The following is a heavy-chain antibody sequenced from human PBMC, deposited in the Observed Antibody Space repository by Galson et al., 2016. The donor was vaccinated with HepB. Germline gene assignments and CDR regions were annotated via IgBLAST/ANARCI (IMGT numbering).Heavy chain of an antibody. V-gene: IGHV4-59*10. CDR2: ISISGST. CDR1: GGSFSDYY. CDR3: ARQPIPDTVLVNYFDY. J-gene: IGHJ4*02. D-gene: IGHD3-9*01. Sequence: ETLSLTCVVYGGSFSDYYWTWIRQPAGMGLEYIGRISISGSTNYNPSLRRRVTMSLDTSKNQFSLRLRSVTAADTAVYYCARQPIPDTVLVNYFDYWGQGTLVTVSS.